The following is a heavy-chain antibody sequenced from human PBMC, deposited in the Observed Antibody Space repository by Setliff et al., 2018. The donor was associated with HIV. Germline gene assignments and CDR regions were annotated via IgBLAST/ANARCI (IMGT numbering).Heavy chain of an antibody. CDR2: ISYTGST. D-gene: IGHD3-9*01. V-gene: IGHV4-39*01. CDR1: GGSINRSNYY. J-gene: IGHJ4*02. Sequence: SETLSLTCTVPGGSINRSNYYWGWIRQPPGKGLEWVGTISYTGSTYYDPSLKSRVTISLDTSKNQFFLKLSSVTAPDTAIYYCARQTWEYYDTLTGYYRSPKNFDSWGQGTQVTVSS. CDR3: ARQTWEYYDTLTGYYRSPKNFDS.